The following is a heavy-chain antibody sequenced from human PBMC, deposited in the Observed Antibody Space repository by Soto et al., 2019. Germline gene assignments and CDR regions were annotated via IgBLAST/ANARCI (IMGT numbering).Heavy chain of an antibody. Sequence: QVQLVQSGAEVKKPGASVKVSCKASGYTFTSYGISWVRQAPGQGLEWMGWISAYNGNTNYAQKLQGRVTMTTDTSTGTAYLELRRLKSADTYLYYCERDAPPLFYWGQGTLVTVSS. CDR2: ISAYNGNT. J-gene: IGHJ4*02. V-gene: IGHV1-18*01. CDR1: GYTFTSYG. CDR3: ERDAPPLFY.